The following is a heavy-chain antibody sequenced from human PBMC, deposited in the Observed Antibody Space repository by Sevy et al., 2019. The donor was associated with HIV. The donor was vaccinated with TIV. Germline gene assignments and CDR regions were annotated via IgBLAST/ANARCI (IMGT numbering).Heavy chain of an antibody. CDR3: ARDLNSGYANYYYYGMDV. V-gene: IGHV3-30*04. CDR2: ISYDGSNK. D-gene: IGHD5-12*01. Sequence: GGSLRLSCAASGFTFINHAMHWVRQAPGKGLEWVTVISYDGSNKYYADSVTGRFTISRDTSKSTVYLQMDSLRAEDTAVYYCARDLNSGYANYYYYGMDVWDQGTTVTVSS. J-gene: IGHJ6*02. CDR1: GFTFINHA.